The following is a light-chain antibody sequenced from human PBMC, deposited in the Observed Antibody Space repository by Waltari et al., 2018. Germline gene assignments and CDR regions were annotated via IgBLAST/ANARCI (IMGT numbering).Light chain of an antibody. V-gene: IGKV1-5*03. Sequence: DIQMTQSPSSMSASVGDSATIPCRASQSISNWLAWYQQKPGKAPILLIYKASILKSGVPSRFSGSGSGTQFTLTISSLQPGDFATYYCQQYNTYSSFGQGTKLEIK. CDR1: QSISNW. CDR2: KAS. CDR3: QQYNTYSS. J-gene: IGKJ2*01.